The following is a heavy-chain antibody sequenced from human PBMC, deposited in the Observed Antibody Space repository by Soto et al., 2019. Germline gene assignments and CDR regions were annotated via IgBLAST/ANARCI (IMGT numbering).Heavy chain of an antibody. Sequence: PSETLSLTCAVYGGSFSGYYWSWIRQPPGKGLEWIGEINHSGSTNYNPSLKSRVTISVDTSKNQFSLKLSSVTAADTAVYYCARELTVTTLGWFDPWGQGTLVTVSS. CDR3: ARELTVTTLGWFDP. V-gene: IGHV4-34*01. CDR1: GGSFSGYY. J-gene: IGHJ5*02. D-gene: IGHD4-17*01. CDR2: INHSGST.